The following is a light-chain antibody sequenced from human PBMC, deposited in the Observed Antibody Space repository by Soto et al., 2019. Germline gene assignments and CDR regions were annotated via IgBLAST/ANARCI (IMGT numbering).Light chain of an antibody. J-gene: IGLJ1*01. CDR2: DIT. Sequence: QSALTQPASVSGSPGQSITISCTGTSSDIGGYNYVAWFQQHPGRVPKLLIYDITNRPSGVSNRFSGSRSDSTASLTISGLLAEDEADYYCQSYDSSLSGYVFGAGTKLTVL. CDR1: SSDIGGYNY. CDR3: QSYDSSLSGYV. V-gene: IGLV2-14*03.